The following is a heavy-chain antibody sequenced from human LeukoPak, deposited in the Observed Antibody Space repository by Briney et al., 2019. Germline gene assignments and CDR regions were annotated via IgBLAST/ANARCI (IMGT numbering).Heavy chain of an antibody. Sequence: ASVKVSCKASGYTFTSYGISWVRPAPGQGLEWMGWISAYNGNTNYAQKLQGKVTMTTDTSTSTAYVELRSLRSDDTAVYYCARVLLGFDPWGQGTLVTVSS. J-gene: IGHJ5*02. D-gene: IGHD3-10*01. CDR3: ARVLLGFDP. CDR2: ISAYNGNT. V-gene: IGHV1-18*01. CDR1: GYTFTSYG.